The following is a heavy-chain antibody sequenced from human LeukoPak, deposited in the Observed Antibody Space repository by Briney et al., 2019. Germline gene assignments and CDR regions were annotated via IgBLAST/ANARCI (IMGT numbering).Heavy chain of an antibody. CDR3: TRESGSYSGLYFDY. Sequence: PGGSLRLSCAASGFPFSSYWMAWVRQAPGKGLEWVASIKQDGGETFYVDSVKGRFTISRDNAKNSLYLQMNSLRAEDTAVYYCTRESGSYSGLYFDYWGQGTLVTVSS. V-gene: IGHV3-7*01. D-gene: IGHD1-26*01. CDR1: GFPFSSYW. J-gene: IGHJ4*02. CDR2: IKQDGGET.